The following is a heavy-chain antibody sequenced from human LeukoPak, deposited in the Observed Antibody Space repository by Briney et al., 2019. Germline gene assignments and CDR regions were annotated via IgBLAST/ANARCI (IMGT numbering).Heavy chain of an antibody. CDR2: IFHNGNT. D-gene: IGHD5-18*01. CDR3: ARIEDVTRGYNHAYYFDY. Sequence: SETLSLTCTVSGYSISSDYYWGWIRQPPGKGLEWIGNIFHNGNTYYNPSLKSRVTMSIDTSKKQFSLKLRTATAADTAVYYCARIEDVTRGYNHAYYFDYWGQGTLVAVSS. CDR1: GYSISSDYY. V-gene: IGHV4-38-2*02. J-gene: IGHJ4*02.